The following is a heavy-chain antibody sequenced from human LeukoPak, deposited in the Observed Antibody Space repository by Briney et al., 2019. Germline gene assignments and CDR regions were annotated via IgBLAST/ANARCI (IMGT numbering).Heavy chain of an antibody. Sequence: GGSLRLSCAASGFTFSSYAMSWVRQAPGQGLEWVSAISGSGGSTYYADSVKGRFTISRDNSKNTLYLQMNSLRAEDTAIYYCAKDPQGTGXXXYFDYWGQGTLVTVSS. CDR3: AKDPQGTGXXXYFDY. D-gene: IGHD1-1*01. J-gene: IGHJ4*02. V-gene: IGHV3-23*01. CDR1: GFTFSSYA. CDR2: ISGSGGST.